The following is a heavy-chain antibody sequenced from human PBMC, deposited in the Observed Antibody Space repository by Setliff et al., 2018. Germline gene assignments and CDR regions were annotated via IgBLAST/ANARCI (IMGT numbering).Heavy chain of an antibody. CDR3: ARLGTTIPTSGTWTYYYYYYMDV. Sequence: SETLSLTCTVSGASISSGGYYWTWIRQPAGKALEWIGHISPSGSTTYNPSLKSRVTIPPDTSKNHFSLKVNSVTAADTAVYYCARLGTTIPTSGTWTYYYYYYMDVWGKGTTVTVSS. CDR2: ISPSGST. J-gene: IGHJ6*03. D-gene: IGHD2-21*01. CDR1: GASISSGGYY. V-gene: IGHV4-61*09.